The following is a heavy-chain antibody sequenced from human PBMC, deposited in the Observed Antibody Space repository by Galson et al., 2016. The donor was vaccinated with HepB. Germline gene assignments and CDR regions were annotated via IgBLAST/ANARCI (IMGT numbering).Heavy chain of an antibody. J-gene: IGHJ5*02. CDR2: IYYTGTT. Sequence: TLSLTCTVSGDSISNSPNYYWGWIRQTPGKGLQWIASIYYTGTTYYSPSLKSRVTISVATSKNQFSLRLYSVTAADTAVYYCAREPTWHNWLDPWGQGALVTVSS. CDR1: GDSISNSPNYY. D-gene: IGHD2/OR15-2a*01. CDR3: AREPTWHNWLDP. V-gene: IGHV4-39*07.